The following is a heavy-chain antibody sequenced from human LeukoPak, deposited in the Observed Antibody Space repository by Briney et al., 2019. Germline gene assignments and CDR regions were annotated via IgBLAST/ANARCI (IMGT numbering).Heavy chain of an antibody. CDR3: AKNPKYNWNYRWFDP. D-gene: IGHD1-7*01. CDR1: GFTFSSYA. Sequence: PGGSLRLSCAASGFTFSSYAMSWVRQAPGKGLEWVSAISGSGGSTYYADSVKGRFTISRDNSKNTLYLQMNSLRAEDTAVYYCAKNPKYNWNYRWFDPWGQGTLVTVSS. CDR2: ISGSGGST. J-gene: IGHJ5*02. V-gene: IGHV3-23*01.